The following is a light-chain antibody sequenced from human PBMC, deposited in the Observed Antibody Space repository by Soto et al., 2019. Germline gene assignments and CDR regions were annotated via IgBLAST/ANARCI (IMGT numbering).Light chain of an antibody. J-gene: IGKJ1*01. CDR2: GTS. V-gene: IGKV3-20*01. Sequence: ENVLTQSAGTLYSSLGEGATLTCRASHSVTSGYLAWYQHKPGQAPRLLIYGTSIRATGIPDRFSGGWSGTDLSLTSGRLAPDDFAVYYCQQYGRSPGTFGQGTRVEFK. CDR3: QQYGRSPGT. CDR1: HSVTSGY.